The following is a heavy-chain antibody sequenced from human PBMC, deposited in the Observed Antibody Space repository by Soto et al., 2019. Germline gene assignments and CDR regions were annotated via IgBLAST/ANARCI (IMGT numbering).Heavy chain of an antibody. J-gene: IGHJ4*02. CDR2: VIGSCDTT. CDR1: GFSFSGYA. Sequence: EVQLLESGGGLVQSGGSLRLSCAASGFSFSGYAMTWVRQLPGKGLEWVSAVIGSCDTTYYADSVKGRFTISRDRSKSTLNLQMNSLTVEDTAVYDCVKRQHYYDSSCISGYFDAWGQVTLVTVSS. D-gene: IGHD3-22*01. V-gene: IGHV3-23*01. CDR3: VKRQHYYDSSCISGYFDA.